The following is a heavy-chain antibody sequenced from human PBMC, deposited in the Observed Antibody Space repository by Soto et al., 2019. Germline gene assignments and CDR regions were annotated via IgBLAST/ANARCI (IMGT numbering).Heavy chain of an antibody. V-gene: IGHV1-69*06. CDR2: VIPVSGTR. CDR3: ARDRGSGSYYSVSDYWYFDL. J-gene: IGHJ2*01. CDR1: GGTFSNYA. D-gene: IGHD1-26*01. Sequence: QVQLVQSGAEVKKPGSSVKVSCKASGGTFSNYAICWVRQAPGQGLEWMGGVIPVSGTRKYAQKFQDRVLITADKSTSTAYMELTSLTSEDTAVYFCARDRGSGSYYSVSDYWYFDLWGRGTLVTVSS.